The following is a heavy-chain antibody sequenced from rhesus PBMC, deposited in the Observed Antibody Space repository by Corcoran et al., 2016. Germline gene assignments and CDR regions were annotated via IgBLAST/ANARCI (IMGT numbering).Heavy chain of an antibody. D-gene: IGHD3-3*01. J-gene: IGHJ5-1*01. CDR3: GRQPFWAIDV. V-gene: IGHV4-80*01. Sequence: QGQLQESGPGLVKPSETLSFTCAVSGASFRRYWWSWSSPPPGKGLEWIGEIDGNSGRTNYNPSLKSRVTISKDASKTQFSLKLSSVTADDTAIYYCGRQPFWAIDVWGPGVLVTVSS. CDR1: GASFRRYW. CDR2: IDGNSGRT.